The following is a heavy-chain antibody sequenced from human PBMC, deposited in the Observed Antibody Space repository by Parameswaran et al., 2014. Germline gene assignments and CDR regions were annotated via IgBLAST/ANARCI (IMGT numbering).Heavy chain of an antibody. CDR2: IYYSGST. V-gene: IGHV4-31*02. CDR3: ASDYYDSSGYYAFDI. Sequence: RWIRQPPGKGLEWIGYIYYSGSTYYNPSLKSRVTISVDTSKNQFSLKLSSVTAADTAAYYCASDYYDSSGYYAFDIWGQGTMVTVSS. D-gene: IGHD3-22*01. J-gene: IGHJ3*02.